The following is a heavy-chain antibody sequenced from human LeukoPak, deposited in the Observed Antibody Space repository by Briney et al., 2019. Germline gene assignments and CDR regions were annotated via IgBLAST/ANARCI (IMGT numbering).Heavy chain of an antibody. CDR2: IYSDGNT. V-gene: IGHV3-53*01. CDR1: GFTVSNNR. CDR3: ARDKGDYVTSGSLFVF. J-gene: IGHJ4*02. Sequence: PGGSLRLSCAASGFTVSNNRLSWVRQAPGMGLEWVSTIYSDGNTYYPDSVKGRFTISRDGSKNTLYLQLNGLRTEDTAIYYCARDKGDYVTSGSLFVFGGQGTLVTVSS. D-gene: IGHD3-22*01.